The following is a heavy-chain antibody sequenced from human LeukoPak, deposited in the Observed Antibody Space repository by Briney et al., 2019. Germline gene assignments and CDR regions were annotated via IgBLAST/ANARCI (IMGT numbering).Heavy chain of an antibody. D-gene: IGHD6-19*01. CDR1: GYTFTSYY. Sequence: ASVKVSCKASGYTFTSYYMHWVRQAPGQGLEWMGIINPSGGSTSYAQKFQGRVTMTRDTSTSTVYMELSSLRSEDTAVYYCARERGGSGWYEYYSDYWGQGTLVTVSS. CDR2: INPSGGST. CDR3: ARERGGSGWYEYYSDY. V-gene: IGHV1-46*01. J-gene: IGHJ4*02.